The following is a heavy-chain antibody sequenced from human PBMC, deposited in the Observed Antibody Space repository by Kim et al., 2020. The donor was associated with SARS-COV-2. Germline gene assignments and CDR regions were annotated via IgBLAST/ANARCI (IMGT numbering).Heavy chain of an antibody. V-gene: IGHV4-30-2*04. D-gene: IGHD2-2*01. J-gene: IGHJ4*02. Sequence: SLKSRVTISVDTSKNQFSLKLSSVTAADTAVYYCARDIFIVVVPAGSFDYWGQGTLVTVSS. CDR3: ARDIFIVVVPAGSFDY.